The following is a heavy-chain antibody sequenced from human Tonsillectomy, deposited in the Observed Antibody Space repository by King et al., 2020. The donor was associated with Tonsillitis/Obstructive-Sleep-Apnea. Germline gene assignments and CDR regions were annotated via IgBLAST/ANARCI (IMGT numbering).Heavy chain of an antibody. CDR3: AHRYYDNSGCDY. Sequence: TLKESGPTLVKPTQTLTLTCTFSGFSISSSGVGVGWIRQPPGKALEWLALIYWDEDKRYSPSLKSRLTITKDTSKNQVVLTVTNMDPVDTATYYCAHRYYDNSGCDYCLQGTLATVSS. D-gene: IGHD3-22*01. CDR2: IYWDEDK. J-gene: IGHJ4*02. V-gene: IGHV2-5*02. CDR1: GFSISSSGVG.